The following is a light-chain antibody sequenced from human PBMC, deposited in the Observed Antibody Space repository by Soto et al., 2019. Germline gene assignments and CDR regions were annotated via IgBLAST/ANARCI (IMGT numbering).Light chain of an antibody. CDR2: GAS. V-gene: IGKV3D-20*02. CDR3: QQRSNWQVT. CDR1: QTVSRNN. Sequence: EIVLTQSPGTLSLSPGERATLSCRASQTVSRNNLVWYQQRPGQPPRLLIYGASSRATGIPDRFSGSGSGTDFTLTISSLEPEDFAVYYCQQRSNWQVTFGQGTRLEIK. J-gene: IGKJ5*01.